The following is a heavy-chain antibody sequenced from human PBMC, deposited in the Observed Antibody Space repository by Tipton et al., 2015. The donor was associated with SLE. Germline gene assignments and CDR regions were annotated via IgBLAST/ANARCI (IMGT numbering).Heavy chain of an antibody. CDR1: GFTFSSYA. CDR3: AKSSYDSYYYMDV. J-gene: IGHJ6*03. Sequence: SLRLSCAASGFTFSSYAMSWVRQAPGKGLEWVSAISGSGGSTYYADSVKGRFTISRDNSNNTLYLQMNSLRAEDTAVYYCAKSSYDSYYYMDVWGKGTTLTASS. D-gene: IGHD3-3*01. CDR2: ISGSGGST. V-gene: IGHV3-23*01.